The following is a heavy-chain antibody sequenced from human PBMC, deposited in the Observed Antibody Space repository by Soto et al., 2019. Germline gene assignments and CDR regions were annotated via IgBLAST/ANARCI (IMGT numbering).Heavy chain of an antibody. V-gene: IGHV1-8*01. CDR1: GYTFTSYD. CDR2: ISPNNGNT. Sequence: QVQLVQSGAEVKKPGASVMLSGKASGYTFTSYDINWVRQATGQVLEWVGWISPNNGNTTYAQKFQGRITMTRNTSINTAYMELSSLRSDDTAVDYCAGDSGPDRADFDYWGQGTLVTVSS. CDR3: AGDSGPDRADFDY. J-gene: IGHJ4*02. D-gene: IGHD3-10*01.